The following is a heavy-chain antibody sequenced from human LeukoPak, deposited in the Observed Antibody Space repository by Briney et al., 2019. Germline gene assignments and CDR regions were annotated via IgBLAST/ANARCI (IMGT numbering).Heavy chain of an antibody. CDR1: GFPFSTYA. CDR2: ISEAGSTT. Sequence: GGSLGLSCAASGFPFSTYAMNWVRQAPGKGLEWVSGISEAGSTTVYADSVKGRFTISRDNSRDTVYLEMNSLRGEDTAIYFCATDCCGGECCSHNRDDYWGQGTLVTVSS. V-gene: IGHV3-23*01. D-gene: IGHD2-21*01. J-gene: IGHJ4*02. CDR3: ATDCCGGECCSHNRDDY.